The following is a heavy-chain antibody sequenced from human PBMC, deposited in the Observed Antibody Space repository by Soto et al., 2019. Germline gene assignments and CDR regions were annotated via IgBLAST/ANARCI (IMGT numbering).Heavy chain of an antibody. J-gene: IGHJ5*02. Sequence: RLPWAASRVHFYRYAMSCVRQANGKGLEWVSAISGSGGSTYYADSVKGRFTISRDNSKNTLYLQMNSLRAEDTAVYYCSLAGYSSNWAAENWLDLCGQGTLVSVSS. CDR2: ISGSGGST. V-gene: IGHV3-23*01. CDR3: SLAGYSSNWAAENWLDL. CDR1: RVHFYRYA. D-gene: IGHD6-13*01.